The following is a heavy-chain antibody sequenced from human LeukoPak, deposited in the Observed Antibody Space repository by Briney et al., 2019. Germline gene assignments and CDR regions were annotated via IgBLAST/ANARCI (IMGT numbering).Heavy chain of an antibody. CDR3: ARDPGVTTVVTPPHY. V-gene: IGHV3-23*01. CDR2: ISGSGGST. D-gene: IGHD4-23*01. J-gene: IGHJ4*02. CDR1: GFTFSSYA. Sequence: GGSLRLSCAASGFTFSSYAMSWVRQAPGKGLEWVSAISGSGGSTYYADPVKGRFTISRDNSKNTLYLQMNSLRAEDTAVYYCARDPGVTTVVTPPHYWGQGTLVTVSS.